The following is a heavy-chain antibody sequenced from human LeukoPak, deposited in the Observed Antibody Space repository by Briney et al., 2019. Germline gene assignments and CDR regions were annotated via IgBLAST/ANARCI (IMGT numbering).Heavy chain of an antibody. CDR3: ARVVRGVIHWFDP. D-gene: IGHD3-10*01. CDR1: GFSFSSYA. J-gene: IGHJ5*02. CDR2: IIGSGGRT. V-gene: IGHV3-23*01. Sequence: GGSLRLSCAASGFSFSSYAMSWVRQAPGKGLEWVSAIIGSGGRTYYADSVKGRFTISRDNSKNTLYLQMNSLRAEDTAVYYCARVVRGVIHWFDPWGQGTLVTVSS.